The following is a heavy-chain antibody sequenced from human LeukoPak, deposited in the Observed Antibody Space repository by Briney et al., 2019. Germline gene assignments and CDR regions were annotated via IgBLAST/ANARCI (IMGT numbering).Heavy chain of an antibody. CDR3: ARGGRYSYGLDP. V-gene: IGHV4-34*01. Sequence: SETLSLTCAVYGGSFSGYYWSWIRQPPGKGLEWIGEINHSGSTNYNPSLKSRVTISVDTSKNQFSLKLSSVTAADTAVYYCARGGRYSYGLDPWGQGTLVTVSS. CDR1: GGSFSGYY. J-gene: IGHJ5*02. D-gene: IGHD5-18*01. CDR2: INHSGST.